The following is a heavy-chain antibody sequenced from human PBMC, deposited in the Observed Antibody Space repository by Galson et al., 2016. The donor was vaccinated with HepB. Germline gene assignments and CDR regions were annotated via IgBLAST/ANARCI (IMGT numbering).Heavy chain of an antibody. V-gene: IGHV4-30-4*01. Sequence: TLSLTCTVSGGSISTGVYYWGWIRQPPGKSLEWIGYIYNRGNTYYNPSLESRISISVDTSKNQVSLKVTSVTAADTAVYYCVRGPHEGCGGSTCYLGAFGIWGQGTMVTVSS. J-gene: IGHJ3*02. CDR3: VRGPHEGCGGSTCYLGAFGI. CDR1: GGSISTGVYY. D-gene: IGHD2-21*01. CDR2: IYNRGNT.